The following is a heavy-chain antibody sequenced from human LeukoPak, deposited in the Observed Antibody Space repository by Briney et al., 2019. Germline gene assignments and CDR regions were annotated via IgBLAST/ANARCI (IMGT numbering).Heavy chain of an antibody. CDR2: IYYSGST. J-gene: IGHJ6*03. CDR3: ARERPQGGATLTYYYYYYYIDV. V-gene: IGHV4-39*07. D-gene: IGHD3-9*01. Sequence: PSETLSLTCTVSGGSISSSSYYWGWIRQPPGKGLEWIGSIYYSGSTYYNPSLKSRVTISVDTSKNQFSLKLSSVTAADTAVYYCARERPQGGATLTYYYYYYYIDVWGKGTTVTVSS. CDR1: GGSISSSSYY.